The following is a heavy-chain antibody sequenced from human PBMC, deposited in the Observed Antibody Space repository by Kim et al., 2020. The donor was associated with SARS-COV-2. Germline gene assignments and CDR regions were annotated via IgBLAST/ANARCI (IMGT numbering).Heavy chain of an antibody. Sequence: SQTLSLTCAISGDSVSSNSAAWNWIRQSPSRGLEWLGRTYYRSKWYNDYAVSVKSRITINPDTSKNQFYLQLNSVTPEDTAVYYCARDDCTNGVCQADGTNAFDIWGQGTMVTVSS. J-gene: IGHJ3*02. CDR3: ARDDCTNGVCQADGTNAFDI. CDR1: GDSVSSNSAA. D-gene: IGHD2-8*01. V-gene: IGHV6-1*01. CDR2: TYYRSKWYN.